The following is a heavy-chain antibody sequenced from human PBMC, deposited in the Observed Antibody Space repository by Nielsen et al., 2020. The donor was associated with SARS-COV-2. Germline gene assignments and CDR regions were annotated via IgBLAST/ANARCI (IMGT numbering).Heavy chain of an antibody. CDR2: ISSSSSTI. CDR3: ARDDYGSGSYLKGFYYYGMDV. Sequence: VRQAPGKGLEWVSYISSSSSTIYYADSVKGRFTISRDNAKNSLYLQMNSLRAEDTAVYYCARDDYGSGSYLKGFYYYGMDVWGQGTTVTVSS. D-gene: IGHD3-10*01. V-gene: IGHV3-48*03. J-gene: IGHJ6*02.